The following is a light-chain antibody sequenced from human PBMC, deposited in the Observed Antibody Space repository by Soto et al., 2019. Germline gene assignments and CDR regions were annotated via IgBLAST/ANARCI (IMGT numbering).Light chain of an antibody. Sequence: QSVLTQPPSVSGAPGQRVTISCTGSFSNIGAGYHVHWYQHLPGTAPTLLIFDNNNRPSGVPDRFSGSKSGTSASLAITGLQAEDEADYYCQSYDSSLRGYVFGTGTKLTVL. J-gene: IGLJ1*01. CDR1: FSNIGAGYH. CDR3: QSYDSSLRGYV. V-gene: IGLV1-40*01. CDR2: DNN.